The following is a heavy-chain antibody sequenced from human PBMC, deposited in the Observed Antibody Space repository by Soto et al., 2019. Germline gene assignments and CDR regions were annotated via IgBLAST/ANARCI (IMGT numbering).Heavy chain of an antibody. Sequence: GGSLRLSCAASGFTFRNYGMNWVRQAPGKGLEWVSYIGIGSSTTYYADSVKGRFTISRDNSKSTLYLQMNSLRAEDTALYYCAKGRSYYYYYGVDVWGQGTTVTVSS. CDR2: IGIGSSTT. CDR1: GFTFRNYG. CDR3: AKGRSYYYYYGVDV. J-gene: IGHJ6*02. V-gene: IGHV3-48*01.